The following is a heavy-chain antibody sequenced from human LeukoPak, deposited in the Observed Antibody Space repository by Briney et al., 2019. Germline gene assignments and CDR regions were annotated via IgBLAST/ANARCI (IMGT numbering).Heavy chain of an antibody. Sequence: SETLSLTCTVSGGSISSSSYYWGWIRQPPGKGLEWIGSIYYSGSTYYNPSLKSRVTISVDTSKNQFSLKLSSVTAADTAVYYCARLSDPAYYYGSGSYRYYYYYMDVWGKGTTVTISS. D-gene: IGHD3-10*01. CDR3: ARLSDPAYYYGSGSYRYYYYYMDV. CDR1: GGSISSSSYY. J-gene: IGHJ6*03. V-gene: IGHV4-39*01. CDR2: IYYSGST.